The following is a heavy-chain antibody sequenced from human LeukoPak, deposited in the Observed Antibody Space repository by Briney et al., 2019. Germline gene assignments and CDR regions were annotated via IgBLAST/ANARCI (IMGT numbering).Heavy chain of an antibody. CDR2: INHSGST. J-gene: IGHJ5*02. CDR3: ARVFGSSWYQYYWFDP. CDR1: GGSFSGYY. D-gene: IGHD6-13*01. V-gene: IGHV4-34*01. Sequence: SETLSLTCAVYGGSFSGYYWSWIRQPPGKGLYWIGEINHSGSTNYNPSLKSRVTISVDTSKNQFSLKLSSVTAADTAVYYCARVFGSSWYQYYWFDPWGQGTLVTVSS.